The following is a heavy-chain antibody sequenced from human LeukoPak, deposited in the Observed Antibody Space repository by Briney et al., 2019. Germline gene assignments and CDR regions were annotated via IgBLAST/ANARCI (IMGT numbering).Heavy chain of an antibody. J-gene: IGHJ5*02. Sequence: PGGSLRLSCAASGFTFSSYDMSWVRHAPGKGLEWVSGLSGSDLRTYYAESVKGRFTISRDNSKNTLNLQMNSLRAEDTAVYYCAKERYYNDYGNWFDPWGQGTLVTVSS. CDR1: GFTFSSYD. D-gene: IGHD4-17*01. CDR3: AKERYYNDYGNWFDP. V-gene: IGHV3-23*01. CDR2: LSGSDLRT.